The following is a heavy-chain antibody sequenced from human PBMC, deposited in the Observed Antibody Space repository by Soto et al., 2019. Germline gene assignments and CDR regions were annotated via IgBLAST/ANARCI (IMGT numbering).Heavy chain of an antibody. CDR2: ISYDGSAK. V-gene: IGHV3-30*18. Sequence: PGGSLRLSCAASGFTFSSHGMHWVRQGPGKGLEWVAVISYDGSAKYYADSVKGRFTISRDNSKNTLYLQMNSLRAEDTAVYYCAKDFCSSTSCPFDHWGQGTLVTVSS. J-gene: IGHJ5*02. CDR1: GFTFSSHG. D-gene: IGHD2-2*01. CDR3: AKDFCSSTSCPFDH.